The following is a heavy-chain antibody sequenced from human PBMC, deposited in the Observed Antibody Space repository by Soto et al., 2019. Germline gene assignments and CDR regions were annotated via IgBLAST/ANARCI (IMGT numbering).Heavy chain of an antibody. V-gene: IGHV1-2*04. CDR2: INPNSGGT. J-gene: IGHJ6*02. D-gene: IGHD2-2*01. Sequence: ASVKVSCKASGYTFTGYYMHWVRQAPGQGLEWMGWINPNSGGTNYAQKFQGWVTMTRDTSISTAYMELSRLRSDDTAVYYCAMGLGYCSSTSCYAAYGMDVWGQGTTVTVSS. CDR1: GYTFTGYY. CDR3: AMGLGYCSSTSCYAAYGMDV.